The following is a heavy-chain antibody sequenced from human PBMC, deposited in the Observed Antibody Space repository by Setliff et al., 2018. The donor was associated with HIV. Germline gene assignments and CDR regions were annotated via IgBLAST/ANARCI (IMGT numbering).Heavy chain of an antibody. CDR2: IYTSGNM. Sequence: SETLSLTCTVSGASISSYYWNWFRQPAGKGLESLGRIYTSGNMIYNPSLKSRVTMSADTSRNQFSLRLSSVTAADTAVYYCARARITMIGGRLEPYAFDRWGQGTKVTVSS. D-gene: IGHD3-10*01. CDR1: GASISSYY. J-gene: IGHJ3*01. V-gene: IGHV4-4*07. CDR3: ARARITMIGGRLEPYAFDR.